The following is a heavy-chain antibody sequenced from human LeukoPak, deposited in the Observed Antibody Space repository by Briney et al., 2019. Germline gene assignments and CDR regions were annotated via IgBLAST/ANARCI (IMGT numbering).Heavy chain of an antibody. D-gene: IGHD6-13*01. Sequence: PSQTLSLTCTVSGVSISSGDLYWRWIRQPPGKGLEWIGYIYYSGSTYYNRSLKSRVTISVDTSKTQFSLKLSSVTAAYTAVYYWARSQYIIAAAGTGFDYWGPGTLVTVSS. V-gene: IGHV4-30-4*08. CDR2: IYYSGST. CDR1: GVSISSGDLY. CDR3: ARSQYIIAAAGTGFDY. J-gene: IGHJ4*02.